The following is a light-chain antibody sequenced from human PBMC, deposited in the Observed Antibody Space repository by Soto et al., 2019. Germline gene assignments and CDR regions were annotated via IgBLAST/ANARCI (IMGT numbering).Light chain of an antibody. Sequence: DIVLTQSPATLSLSPGERATLSCRASQTVSSQLAWYQQKPGQAPRLLIYDAFKRAAGVPGRFSGSGSGTDFNLTISSLEPDDFVVYYCQQYGSSPKTFGQGTKVDIK. CDR1: QTVSSQ. CDR2: DAF. J-gene: IGKJ1*01. V-gene: IGKV3-11*01. CDR3: QQYGSSPKT.